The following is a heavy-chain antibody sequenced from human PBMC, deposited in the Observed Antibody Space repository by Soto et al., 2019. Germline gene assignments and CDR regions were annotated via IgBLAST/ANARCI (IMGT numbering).Heavy chain of an antibody. CDR2: ISYDGSNK. Sequence: QVQLVESGGGVVQPGRSLRLSCAASGFTFSSYDMHWVRQAPGKGLEWVAVISYDGSNKYYADSVKGRFTISRDNSKNTLYLQMNSLRAEDTTVYYCARDPPIVVVVAATPYFDYWGQGTLVTVSS. CDR3: ARDPPIVVVVAATPYFDY. V-gene: IGHV3-30-3*01. CDR1: GFTFSSYD. D-gene: IGHD2-15*01. J-gene: IGHJ4*02.